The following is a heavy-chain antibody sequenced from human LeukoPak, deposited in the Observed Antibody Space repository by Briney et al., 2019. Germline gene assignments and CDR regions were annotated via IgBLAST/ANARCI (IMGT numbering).Heavy chain of an antibody. V-gene: IGHV3-21*01. Sequence: GGSLRLSCAASGFTFGSYSMNWVRQAPGKGLEWVSSISSSSRYIYYADSVKGRFTISRDNAKNSLYLQMNSLRAEDTAVYYCARDQAAKAGDSSGYYRLDYWGQGTLVTVSS. CDR3: ARDQAAKAGDSSGYYRLDY. J-gene: IGHJ4*02. CDR2: ISSSSRYI. CDR1: GFTFGSYS. D-gene: IGHD3-22*01.